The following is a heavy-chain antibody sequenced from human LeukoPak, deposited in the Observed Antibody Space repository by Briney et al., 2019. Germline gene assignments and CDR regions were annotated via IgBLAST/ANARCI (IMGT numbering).Heavy chain of an antibody. V-gene: IGHV4-59*01. J-gene: IGHJ4*02. Sequence: PSXXLXLTCTVSGGSISSYYWSWIRQPPGKGLEWIGYISYSGSTNYNPSLKSRVAISVDTSKNQFSLKLSSVTAADTAVYYCAKYVWGSYPTFEDYWGQGTLVTVSS. CDR1: GGSISSYY. CDR2: ISYSGST. CDR3: AKYVWGSYPTFEDY. D-gene: IGHD3-16*02.